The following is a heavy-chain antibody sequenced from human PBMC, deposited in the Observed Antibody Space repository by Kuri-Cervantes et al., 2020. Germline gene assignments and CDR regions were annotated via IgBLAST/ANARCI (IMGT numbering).Heavy chain of an antibody. D-gene: IGHD4-23*01. V-gene: IGHV4-34*01. Sequence: SQTLSLTCAVYGGSFSDYYWSWIRQPPGKGLEWIGEIHHSGSTNYNPSLKSRVTISVDTSKNQFSLRLSSVTAADTAVYYCVRHSRWSDYWGQGTLVTVSS. CDR1: GGSFSDYY. CDR3: VRHSRWSDY. J-gene: IGHJ4*02. CDR2: IHHSGST.